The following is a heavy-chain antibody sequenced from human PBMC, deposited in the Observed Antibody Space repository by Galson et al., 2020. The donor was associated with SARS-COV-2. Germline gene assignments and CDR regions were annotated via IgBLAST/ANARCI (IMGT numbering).Heavy chain of an antibody. J-gene: IGHJ5*02. D-gene: IGHD2-2*02. CDR3: AKDWGDCSTTNCYTRGNWFDP. V-gene: IGHV3-23*01. CDR2: INGGGSDT. CDR1: RFPFSSSA. Sequence: GESLKISCAASRFPFSSSAMSWVRQAPGKGLEWVSGINGGGSDTFYADSVKGRFTVSRDNSKNTLYLQINSLRAEDTAMYYCAKDWGDCSTTNCYTRGNWFDPWGQGTLVTVSS.